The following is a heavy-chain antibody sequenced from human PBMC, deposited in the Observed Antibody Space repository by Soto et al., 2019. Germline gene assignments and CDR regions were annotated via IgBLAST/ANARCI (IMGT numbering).Heavy chain of an antibody. V-gene: IGHV3-23*01. CDR1: GFTFSSYA. Sequence: EVQLLESGGGLVQPGGSLRLSCAASGFTFSSYAMSWVRQAPGKGLEWVSAISGSGGSTYYADSVKGRFTISRDNSKNTLYLQMNSLRAVDTAVYYCAKAHYGSESYYWYCFDYLGQGTLVTVSS. D-gene: IGHD3-10*01. J-gene: IGHJ4*02. CDR2: ISGSGGST. CDR3: AKAHYGSESYYWYCFDY.